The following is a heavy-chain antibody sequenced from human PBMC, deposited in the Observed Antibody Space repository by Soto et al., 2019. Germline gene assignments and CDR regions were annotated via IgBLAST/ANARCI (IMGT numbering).Heavy chain of an antibody. V-gene: IGHV1-69*06. D-gene: IGHD3-3*01. CDR1: GDTFSRSA. Sequence: QVHLVQSGPEVKKPGSSVKVSCKGSGDTFSRSAISWVRQAPGQGLEWMGGIIPSFGTPKYAQKFQGRVIITAENSPPKAFMGVSRRRSEDTTVVYCATQQNDYDFSSVNPYGGGDVGGEGT. CDR2: IIPSFGTP. J-gene: IGHJ6*02. CDR3: ATQQNDYDFSSVNPYGGGDV.